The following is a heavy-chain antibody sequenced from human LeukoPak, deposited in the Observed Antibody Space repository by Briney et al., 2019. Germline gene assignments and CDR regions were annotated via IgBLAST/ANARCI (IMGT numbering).Heavy chain of an antibody. D-gene: IGHD3-10*01. Sequence: PSETLSLTCAVYGGSFSGYYWSWIRQPPGKRLEWIGEINHSGSTNYSPSLKSRVTISVDTSKNQFSLKLSSVTAADTAVYYCARGITNYYYYYYMDVWGKGTTVTVSS. CDR3: ARGITNYYYYYYMDV. CDR1: GGSFSGYY. J-gene: IGHJ6*03. CDR2: INHSGST. V-gene: IGHV4-34*01.